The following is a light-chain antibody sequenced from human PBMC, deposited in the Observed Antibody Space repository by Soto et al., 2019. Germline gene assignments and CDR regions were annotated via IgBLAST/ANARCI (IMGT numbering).Light chain of an antibody. CDR1: QSVSSTY. J-gene: IGKJ2*02. V-gene: IGKV3-20*01. Sequence: EIVLTQSPGTLSLSPGERVTLSCRASQSVSSTYLAWYQQKVGQAPRLLIYGAFSRAAGIPDRFSGSGSGTDFTLTISRLEPEDFAVYYCQQYDSSPCTFGQGTKLEIK. CDR2: GAF. CDR3: QQYDSSPCT.